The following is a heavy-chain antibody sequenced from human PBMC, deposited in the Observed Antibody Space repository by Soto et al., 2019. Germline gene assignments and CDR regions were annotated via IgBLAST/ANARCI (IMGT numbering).Heavy chain of an antibody. J-gene: IGHJ6*02. CDR3: AKGSGYCSSSTCAREFFYYYGLDV. V-gene: IGHV3-30*18. Sequence: GGSLRLSCAASGFSFSNYGMHWVRQAPGKGLEWVALISYDGGNKYYADSVKGRFTISRDNSKSTLYMQMNSLRPEDTAVYFCAKGSGYCSSSTCAREFFYYYGLDVWGRGT. D-gene: IGHD2-2*01. CDR1: GFSFSNYG. CDR2: ISYDGGNK.